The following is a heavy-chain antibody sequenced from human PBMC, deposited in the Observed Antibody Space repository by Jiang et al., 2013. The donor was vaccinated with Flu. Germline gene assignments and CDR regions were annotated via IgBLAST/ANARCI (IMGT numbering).Heavy chain of an antibody. CDR3: ARRGYIAVAVRFDY. V-gene: IGHV4-34*01. CDR1: GGSFSGYY. J-gene: IGHJ4*02. CDR2: INHSGST. Sequence: AVYGGSFSGYYWSWIRQPPGKGLEWIGEINHSGSTNYNPSLKSRVTISVDTSKNQFSLKLSSVTAADTAVYYCARRGYIAVAVRFDYWGQGTLVTVSS. D-gene: IGHD6-19*01.